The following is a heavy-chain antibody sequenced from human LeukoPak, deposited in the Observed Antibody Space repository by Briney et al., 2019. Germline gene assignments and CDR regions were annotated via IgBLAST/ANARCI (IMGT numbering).Heavy chain of an antibody. J-gene: IGHJ4*02. Sequence: GVSLRLSCAASGFTFSSYGMHWVRQAPGKGLEWVAVISYDGSNKYYADSVKGRFTISRDNSKNTLYLQMNSLRAEDTAVYYCAKAVEMATINYFDYWGQGTLVTVSS. CDR1: GFTFSSYG. CDR2: ISYDGSNK. D-gene: IGHD5-24*01. CDR3: AKAVEMATINYFDY. V-gene: IGHV3-30*18.